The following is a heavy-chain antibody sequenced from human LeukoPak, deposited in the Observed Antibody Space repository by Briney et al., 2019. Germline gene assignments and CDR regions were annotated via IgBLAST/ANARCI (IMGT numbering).Heavy chain of an antibody. CDR2: IYYSGST. CDR3: ARAPGSTVTTTYRYYYYGMDV. CDR1: GGSISSYY. J-gene: IGHJ6*02. Sequence: SETLSLTCTVSGGSISSYYWGWIRQPPGKGLEWIGYIYYSGSTNYNPSLKSRVTISVDTSKNQFSLKLSSVTAADTAVYYCARAPGSTVTTTYRYYYYGMDVWGQGTTVTVSS. D-gene: IGHD4-17*01. V-gene: IGHV4-59*01.